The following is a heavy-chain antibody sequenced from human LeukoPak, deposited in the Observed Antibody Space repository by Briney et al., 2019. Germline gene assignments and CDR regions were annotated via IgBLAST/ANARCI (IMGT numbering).Heavy chain of an antibody. CDR3: AREGYSSGWYDY. Sequence: NPGGSLRLSCAASGFAFSSYSMNWVRQAPGKGLEWVSSISSSSSYIYYADSVKGRFTISRDNAKNSLYLQMNSLRAEDTAVYYCAREGYSSGWYDYWGQGTLVTVSS. D-gene: IGHD6-19*01. CDR2: ISSSSSYI. CDR1: GFAFSSYS. V-gene: IGHV3-21*01. J-gene: IGHJ4*02.